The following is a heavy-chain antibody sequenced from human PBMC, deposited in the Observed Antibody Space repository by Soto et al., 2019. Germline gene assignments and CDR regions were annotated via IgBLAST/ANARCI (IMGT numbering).Heavy chain of an antibody. CDR2: ISAYNGNT. CDR1: GYSFTTYG. CDR3: AREGPAPYYYYGMDV. J-gene: IGHJ6*02. Sequence: ASVKVSGKTSGYSFTTYGISWVRQAPGQGLEWMGWISAYNGNTNYAQKLQDRVTMTTDTSTSTAYMELRSLRSDDTAVYYCAREGPAPYYYYGMDVWGQGSTVTVSS. V-gene: IGHV1-18*01.